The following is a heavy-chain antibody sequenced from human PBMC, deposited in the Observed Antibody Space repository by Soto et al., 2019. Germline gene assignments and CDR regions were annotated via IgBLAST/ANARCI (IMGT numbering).Heavy chain of an antibody. D-gene: IGHD3-22*01. J-gene: IGHJ3*02. CDR1: GFTFSSYG. CDR3: ARGRYYYDSSDAFDI. V-gene: IGHV3-30*03. CDR2: ISYDGSNK. Sequence: LRLSCAASGFTFSSYGMHWVRQAPGKGLEWVAVISYDGSNKYYADSVKGRFTISRDNSKNTLYLQMNSLRAGDTAVYYCARGRYYYDSSDAFDIWGQGTMVTVSS.